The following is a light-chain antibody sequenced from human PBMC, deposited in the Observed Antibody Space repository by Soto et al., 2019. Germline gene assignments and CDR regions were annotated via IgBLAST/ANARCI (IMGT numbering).Light chain of an antibody. CDR1: SGYSSYA. V-gene: IGLV4-69*01. Sequence: QSVLTQSPSASASLGASVKLTCTLSSGYSSYAIAWHQQQPEKGPRYLMKLSSDGSHSKGDGIPDRFSGSSSGAERYLTISSLQSEDEADYYCQTWDTGARVVFGGGTKLTVL. J-gene: IGLJ2*01. CDR2: LSSDGSH. CDR3: QTWDTGARVV.